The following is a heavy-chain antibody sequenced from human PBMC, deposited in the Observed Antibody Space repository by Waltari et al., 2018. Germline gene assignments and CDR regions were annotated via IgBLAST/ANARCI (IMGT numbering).Heavy chain of an antibody. CDR1: GFTFSSYG. CDR2: IWYDGSNK. V-gene: IGHV3-33*01. J-gene: IGHJ6*02. D-gene: IGHD5-12*01. CDR3: ARESYSGYDWGWYYYYGMDV. Sequence: QVQLVESGGGVVQPGRSLSLSCAASGFTFSSYGMHWVRQAPGKGLGWVAVIWYDGSNKYYADSVKGRFTISRDNSKNTLYLQMNSLRAEDTAVYYCARESYSGYDWGWYYYYGMDVWGQGTTVTVSS.